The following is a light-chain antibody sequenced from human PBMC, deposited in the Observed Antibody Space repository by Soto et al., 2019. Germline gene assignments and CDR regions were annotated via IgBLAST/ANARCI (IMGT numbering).Light chain of an antibody. Sequence: EMVMTRSPGTQSLSPGERATLSCRASQSVSSYLAWYQQKPGQAPRLLISDASDRATGIPDRFSGSGSGTDFTLTISRLVPEDFAVYYCQQYGDSPVTFGHGTKVDIK. CDR2: DAS. CDR3: QQYGDSPVT. J-gene: IGKJ1*01. CDR1: QSVSSY. V-gene: IGKV3-20*01.